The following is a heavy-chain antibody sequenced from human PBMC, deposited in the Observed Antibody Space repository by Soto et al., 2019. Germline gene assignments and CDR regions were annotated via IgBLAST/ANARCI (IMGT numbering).Heavy chain of an antibody. CDR1: GYTFTSYY. D-gene: IGHD6-13*01. V-gene: IGHV1-46*01. J-gene: IGHJ6*02. CDR3: ARERVYLTSSSYYYYYGMDV. Sequence: ASVKVSCKASGYTFTSYYMHWVRQAPGQGLEWMGIINPSGGSTSYAQKFQGRVTMTRDTSTSTVYMELSRLRSDDTAVYYCARERVYLTSSSYYYYYGMDVWGQGTTVTVSS. CDR2: INPSGGST.